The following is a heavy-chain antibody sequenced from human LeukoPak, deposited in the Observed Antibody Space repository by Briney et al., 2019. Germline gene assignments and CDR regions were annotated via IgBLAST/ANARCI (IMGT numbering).Heavy chain of an antibody. CDR2: IYYSGST. CDR3: ARAGRGYYDSSGYYFDY. CDR1: GGSISSYY. J-gene: IGHJ4*02. D-gene: IGHD3-22*01. Sequence: SETLSLTRTVSGGSISSYYWSWIRQPPGKGLEWIGYIYYSGSTNYNPSLKSRVTISIDTSKNQFSLKLNSVTTADTAVYYCARAGRGYYDSSGYYFDYWGQGTLVTVSS. V-gene: IGHV4-59*01.